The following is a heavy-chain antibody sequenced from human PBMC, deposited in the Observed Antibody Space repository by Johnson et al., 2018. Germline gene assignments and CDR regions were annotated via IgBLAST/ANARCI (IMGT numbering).Heavy chain of an antibody. Sequence: QVQLVQSGAEVKKPGASVKVSCKASGYTFTSYYMHWVRLAPGQGLEWMGIINPSVGSTSYAQKFQGRVTMTRDTSTSTVYMELSSLRAGDSAVYYCAREDRGYSSGYSHWGQGTLVTVSS. CDR2: INPSVGST. D-gene: IGHD3-22*01. CDR3: AREDRGYSSGYSH. J-gene: IGHJ1*01. CDR1: GYTFTSYY. V-gene: IGHV1-46*01.